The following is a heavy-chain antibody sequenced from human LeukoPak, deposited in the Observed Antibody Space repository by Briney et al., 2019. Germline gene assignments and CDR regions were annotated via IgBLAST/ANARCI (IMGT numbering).Heavy chain of an antibody. Sequence: PSETLSLTCTVSGGSISGYYWSWIRQPPGKGLEWIGYIYYSGNTNYNPSLKSRVTISVDTSKNQFSLKLSSVTAADTAVYYCARPSLDYGGIDAFDFWGQGTLVTVSS. D-gene: IGHD4-23*01. J-gene: IGHJ3*01. CDR2: IYYSGNT. CDR1: GGSISGYY. V-gene: IGHV4-59*08. CDR3: ARPSLDYGGIDAFDF.